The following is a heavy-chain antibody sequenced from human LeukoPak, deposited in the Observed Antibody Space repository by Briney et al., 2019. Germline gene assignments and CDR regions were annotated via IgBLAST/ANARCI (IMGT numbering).Heavy chain of an antibody. J-gene: IGHJ4*02. CDR1: GFTFSSYW. Sequence: GGSLRLSCAASGFTFSSYWMSWVRQAPGNGLEWLANIKQDGSEKYYVDSVKGRFTISRDNAKNSLYLQMNSLRAEDTAVYYCARERGYSYGYLVYWGQGTLVTVSS. D-gene: IGHD5-18*01. V-gene: IGHV3-7*01. CDR2: IKQDGSEK. CDR3: ARERGYSYGYLVY.